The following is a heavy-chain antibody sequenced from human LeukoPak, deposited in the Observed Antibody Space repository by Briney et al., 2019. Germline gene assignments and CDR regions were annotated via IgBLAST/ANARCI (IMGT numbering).Heavy chain of an antibody. D-gene: IGHD2-2*01. V-gene: IGHV1-18*01. CDR1: GYTFTNYG. Sequence: ASVKVSCKASGYTFTNYGITWIREAPGQGPEWLGWISGYNANAHYAQNVQGRVTLTTDTSTNTAYMELRGLTSDDTAMYYCARVGRGCSSIRCYCEDWFDPWGQGTLVTVSS. J-gene: IGHJ5*02. CDR2: ISGYNANA. CDR3: ARVGRGCSSIRCYCEDWFDP.